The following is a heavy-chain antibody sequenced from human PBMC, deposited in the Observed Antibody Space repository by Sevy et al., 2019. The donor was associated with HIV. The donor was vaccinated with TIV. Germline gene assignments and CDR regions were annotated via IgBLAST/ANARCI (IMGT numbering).Heavy chain of an antibody. CDR1: GYTLTELS. CDR3: ATFPSGDYVSYYFDY. CDR2: FDPEDGET. J-gene: IGHJ4*02. V-gene: IGHV1-24*01. Sequence: ASVKVSCKVSGYTLTELSMHWVRQAPGKGLEWMGGFDPEDGETIYAQKFQDRVTMTEDTSTDTAYMELSSLRSEDTAVYYCATFPSGDYVSYYFDYWGQGTLVTVSS. D-gene: IGHD4-17*01.